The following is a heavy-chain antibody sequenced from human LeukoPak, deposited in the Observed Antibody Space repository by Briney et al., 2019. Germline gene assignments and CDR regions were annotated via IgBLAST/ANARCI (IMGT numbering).Heavy chain of an antibody. D-gene: IGHD1-7*01. V-gene: IGHV3-64*01. Sequence: PGGSLRLSCAASGFTFSSYAMHWVRQAPGKGLEYVSAINTNGGSTYYVNSVKGRFTISRDNSKNTLYLQMGSLRAEDMAVYYCARLPGTTNAFDIWGQGTMVTVSS. CDR1: GFTFSSYA. CDR2: INTNGGST. J-gene: IGHJ3*02. CDR3: ARLPGTTNAFDI.